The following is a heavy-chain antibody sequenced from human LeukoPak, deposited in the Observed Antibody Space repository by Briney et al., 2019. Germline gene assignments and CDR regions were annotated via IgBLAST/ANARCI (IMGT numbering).Heavy chain of an antibody. J-gene: IGHJ3*02. CDR2: INHSGST. CDR3: AKSNGYGLVDI. D-gene: IGHD3-10*01. CDR1: DGSFSSYY. V-gene: IGHV4-34*01. Sequence: SETLSLTCGVYDGSFSSYYWSWIRQPPGKGLEWIGEINHSGSTNYNPSLKSRVTISLDTSRNQFSLKLNSVTAADTAVYYCAKSNGYGLVDIWGQGTMVTVSS.